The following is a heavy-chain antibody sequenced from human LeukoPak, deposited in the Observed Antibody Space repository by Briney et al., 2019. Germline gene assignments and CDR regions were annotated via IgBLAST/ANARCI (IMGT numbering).Heavy chain of an antibody. D-gene: IGHD6-19*01. J-gene: IGHJ4*02. Sequence: SETLSLTCTVSGGSISSSSYSWGWIRQPPGKGLEWIGSIYYSGSTYYNPSLKSRVTISVDTSKNQFSLKLSSVTAADTAVYYCARGGKRWLGWGQGTLVTVSS. CDR1: GGSISSSSYS. CDR3: ARGGKRWLG. CDR2: IYYSGST. V-gene: IGHV4-39*01.